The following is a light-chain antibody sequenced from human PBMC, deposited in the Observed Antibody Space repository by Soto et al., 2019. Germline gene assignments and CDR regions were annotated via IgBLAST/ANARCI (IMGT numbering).Light chain of an antibody. V-gene: IGKV3-15*01. CDR2: DAS. J-gene: IGKJ1*01. CDR3: QQYNNWHPWT. Sequence: ILMTQSPATLSVSPGERATLSCRASQSVSNNLAWYQQKPGQAPRLLIYDASTRATGIPARFSGSGSGTEFTLTISGLQSEDFAVYYCQQYNNWHPWTFGPGTKVEIK. CDR1: QSVSNN.